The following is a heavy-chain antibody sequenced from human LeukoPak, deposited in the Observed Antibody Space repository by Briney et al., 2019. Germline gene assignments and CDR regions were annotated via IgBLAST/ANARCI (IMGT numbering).Heavy chain of an antibody. Sequence: PGRSLRLSCAASGFTFSSYAMSWVRQAPGKGLEWVSAISGSGGSTYYADSVKGRFTISRDNSENTLYLQMNSLRAEDTAVYYCAKDPGIAAAVYYYMDVWGKGTTVTVSS. V-gene: IGHV3-23*01. CDR3: AKDPGIAAAVYYYMDV. CDR1: GFTFSSYA. D-gene: IGHD6-13*01. J-gene: IGHJ6*03. CDR2: ISGSGGST.